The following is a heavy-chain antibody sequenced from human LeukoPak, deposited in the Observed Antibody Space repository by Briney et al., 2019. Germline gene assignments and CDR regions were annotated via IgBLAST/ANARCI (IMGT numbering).Heavy chain of an antibody. CDR3: ARGEVRGPPDFDY. CDR2: INHWGYT. CDR1: GGSFSGSFSDSY. V-gene: IGHV4-34*01. J-gene: IGHJ4*02. Sequence: PSETLSLTCAVYGGSFSGSFSDSYWSWIRQPAGKGPEWIGEINHWGYTNSKPSLKSRVTISIDTSNNHFSLKLTSVTAADTALYYCARGEVRGPPDFDYWGQGTLVTVSS. D-gene: IGHD3-10*01.